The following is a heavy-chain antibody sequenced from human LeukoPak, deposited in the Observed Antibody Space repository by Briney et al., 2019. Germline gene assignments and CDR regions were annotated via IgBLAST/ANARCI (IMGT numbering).Heavy chain of an antibody. CDR3: ARTTAAAGTGWFDP. D-gene: IGHD6-13*01. CDR1: GGSISSYY. CDR2: IYYSGST. J-gene: IGHJ5*02. Sequence: SETLSLTCTVSGGSISSYYWSWIRQPPGKGLEWIGYIYYSGSTNYNPSFRSRVTISVDTSKNQFSLKLSSVTAADTAVYYCARTTAAAGTGWFDPWGQGTLVTVSS. V-gene: IGHV4-59*08.